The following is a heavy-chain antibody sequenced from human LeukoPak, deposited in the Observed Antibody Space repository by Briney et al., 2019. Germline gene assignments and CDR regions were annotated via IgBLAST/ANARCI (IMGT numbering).Heavy chain of an antibody. V-gene: IGHV4-39*01. CDR2: IYYSGST. Sequence: SETLSLTCTVSGGSISSSSYYWGWIRQPPGKGLEWIGSIYYSGSTYYNPSLKSRVTISVDTSKNQFSLKLSSVTAADTAVYYCARLGASGYYDFWSGYYNWFDPWGQGTLVTVS. D-gene: IGHD3-3*01. J-gene: IGHJ5*02. CDR1: GGSISSSSYY. CDR3: ARLGASGYYDFWSGYYNWFDP.